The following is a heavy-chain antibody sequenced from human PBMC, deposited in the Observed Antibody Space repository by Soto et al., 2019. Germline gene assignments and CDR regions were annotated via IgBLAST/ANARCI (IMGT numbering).Heavy chain of an antibody. CDR2: MSHNGVIT. CDR3: AKDPNLHFDTRHCYPDAFDL. Sequence: GGSLRLSCAASGFSFSSHTMHWVRQAPGKGLEWLSLMSHNGVITFYAESVKGRFTISRDNSNNTLYLLLNSLRADDTAVYYCAKDPNLHFDTRHCYPDAFDLPAQGTMATIS. CDR1: GFSFSSHT. J-gene: IGHJ3*01. V-gene: IGHV3-30-3*01. D-gene: IGHD2-15*01.